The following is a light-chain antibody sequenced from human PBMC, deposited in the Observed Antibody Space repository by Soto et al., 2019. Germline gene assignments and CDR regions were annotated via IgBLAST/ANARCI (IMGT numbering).Light chain of an antibody. CDR1: QSVSSN. Sequence: EIVMTQSPATLSVSPGERASLCCRASQSVSSNLAWYQQKPGQTPRLLIYATSTRATGIPARFSGSGSGTEFTLTISSLQSEDFAVYYCQHYNNWPLTFGGGTKVEIK. CDR2: ATS. V-gene: IGKV3-15*01. J-gene: IGKJ4*01. CDR3: QHYNNWPLT.